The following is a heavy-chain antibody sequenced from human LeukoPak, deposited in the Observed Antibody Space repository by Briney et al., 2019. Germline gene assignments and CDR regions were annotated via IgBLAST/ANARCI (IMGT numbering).Heavy chain of an antibody. CDR3: ANTLDYGLGRAAGYFDY. CDR2: ISGSGGST. CDR1: GFTFSSYA. J-gene: IGHJ4*02. D-gene: IGHD4-17*01. V-gene: IGHV3-23*01. Sequence: GGSLRLSCAASGFTFSSYAMSWVRQAPGKGLEWVSAISGSGGSTYYADSVKGRFTISRDNSKNTLYLQMNSLRAEDTAVYYCANTLDYGLGRAAGYFDYWGQGTLVTVSS.